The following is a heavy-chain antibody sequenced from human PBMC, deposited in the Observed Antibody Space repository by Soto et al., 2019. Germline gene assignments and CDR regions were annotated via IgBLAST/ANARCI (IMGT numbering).Heavy chain of an antibody. D-gene: IGHD2-15*01. V-gene: IGHV4-59*01. Sequence: QSQTLSLTCTVSGGSISSYYWSWIRQPPGKGLEWIGYIYYSGSTNYNPSLKSRVTISVDTSKNQFSLKLSSVTAADTAVYYCARGRLEGYCSGGSCYSNWFDPWGQGTLVTVSS. CDR3: ARGRLEGYCSGGSCYSNWFDP. J-gene: IGHJ5*02. CDR2: IYYSGST. CDR1: GGSISSYY.